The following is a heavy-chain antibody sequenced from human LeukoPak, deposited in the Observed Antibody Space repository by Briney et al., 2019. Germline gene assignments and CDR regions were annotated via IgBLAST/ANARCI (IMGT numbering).Heavy chain of an antibody. CDR2: IYYSGST. V-gene: IGHV4-59*08. J-gene: IGHJ3*02. D-gene: IGHD6-13*01. Sequence: PSETLSLTRTVSGGSISSYYWSWIRQPPGKGLEWIGYIYYSGSTNYNPSLKSRVTISVDTSKNQFSLKLSSVTAADTAVYYCARYSSSRAAFDIWGQGTMVTVSS. CDR3: ARYSSSRAAFDI. CDR1: GGSISSYY.